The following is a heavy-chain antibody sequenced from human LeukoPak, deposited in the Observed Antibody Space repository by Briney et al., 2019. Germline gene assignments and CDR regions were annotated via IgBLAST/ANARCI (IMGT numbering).Heavy chain of an antibody. J-gene: IGHJ4*02. CDR2: ITTYNGNT. CDR1: GYTFTSYP. D-gene: IGHD4-17*01. Sequence: EASVNVSCKASGYTFTSYPISWVRQAPGQGLEWMGWITTYNGNTHYAQKLQGRVTMTTETSTSTAYMDLRGLRSDDTAVYYCARGYDYGDYVGDFDYWGQGTLVTVSS. CDR3: ARGYDYGDYVGDFDY. V-gene: IGHV1-18*01.